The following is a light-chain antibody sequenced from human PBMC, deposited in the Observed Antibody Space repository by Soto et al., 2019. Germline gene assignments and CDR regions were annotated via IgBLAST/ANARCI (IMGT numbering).Light chain of an antibody. CDR2: EGT. J-gene: IGLJ1*01. CDR1: SSDVGSHNL. Sequence: HSALTQPASVSGSPGQSITISCTGTSSDVGSHNLVSWYQQHPGKAPKLLIYEGTKRPSGVSNRFSGSKSGNTASLTISGLQAEDEADYYCCSYAGTSTYVFGTGTKLTVL. V-gene: IGLV2-23*01. CDR3: CSYAGTSTYV.